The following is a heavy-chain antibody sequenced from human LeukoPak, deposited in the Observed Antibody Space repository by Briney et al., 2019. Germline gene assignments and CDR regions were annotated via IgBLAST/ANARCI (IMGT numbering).Heavy chain of an antibody. CDR2: IVVGSGNT. V-gene: IGHV1-58*01. Sequence: GTSVKVSCKASGFTFTSSAVRWVRQARGQRLEWIGWIVVGSGNTNYAQKFQERVTITRDMSTSTAYMELSSLRSEDTAVYYCAADRGLLWFGELIAFDIWGQGTMVTVSS. CDR1: GFTFTSSA. D-gene: IGHD3-10*01. J-gene: IGHJ3*02. CDR3: AADRGLLWFGELIAFDI.